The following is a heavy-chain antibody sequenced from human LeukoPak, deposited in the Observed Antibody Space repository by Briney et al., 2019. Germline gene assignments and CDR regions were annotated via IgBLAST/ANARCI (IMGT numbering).Heavy chain of an antibody. D-gene: IGHD1-26*01. CDR3: ARGWSGSYYSHYYYMDV. Sequence: ASVKVSCKASGYTFTGYYMHWVRQAPGQGLEWMGWINPNSGGTNYAQKFQGRVTMTRDTSISTAYMELSRLRSDDTAVYYCARGWSGSYYSHYYYMDVWGKGTTVTDSS. CDR1: GYTFTGYY. V-gene: IGHV1-2*02. J-gene: IGHJ6*03. CDR2: INPNSGGT.